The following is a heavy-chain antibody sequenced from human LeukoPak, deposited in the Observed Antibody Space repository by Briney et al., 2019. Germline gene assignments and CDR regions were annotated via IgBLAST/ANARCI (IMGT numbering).Heavy chain of an antibody. CDR1: GYTFTSYG. CDR2: ISAYNGNT. J-gene: IGHJ4*02. Sequence: ASVEVSCKASGYTFTSYGISWVRQAPGQGLEWMGWISAYNGNTNYAQKLQGRVTMTTDTSTSTAYMELRSLRSDDTAVYYCARETGPGYSSSWCDYWGQGTLVTVSS. V-gene: IGHV1-18*01. D-gene: IGHD6-13*01. CDR3: ARETGPGYSSSWCDY.